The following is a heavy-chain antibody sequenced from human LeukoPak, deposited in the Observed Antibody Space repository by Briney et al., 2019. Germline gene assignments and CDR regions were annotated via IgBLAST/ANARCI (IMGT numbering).Heavy chain of an antibody. CDR1: GFTFSSYA. CDR2: ITSSGSTI. Sequence: PGGSLRLSCAASGFTFSSYAMSWVRQAPGKGLEWVSYITSSGSTIYYADSVKGRFTISRDNAKNSLYLQMNSLRAEDTAVYYCASRRRSSSWYENWFDPWGQGTLVTVSS. J-gene: IGHJ5*02. CDR3: ASRRRSSSWYENWFDP. V-gene: IGHV3-48*04. D-gene: IGHD6-13*01.